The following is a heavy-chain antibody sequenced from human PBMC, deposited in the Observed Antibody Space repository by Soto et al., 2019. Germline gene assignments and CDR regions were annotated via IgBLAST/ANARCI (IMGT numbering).Heavy chain of an antibody. CDR2: ISGSGANT. CDR3: AKRPLSIITFDY. V-gene: IGHV3-23*01. CDR1: GFTFSSYA. D-gene: IGHD3-16*01. J-gene: IGHJ4*02. Sequence: EVQLLESGGGLVQPGGSLRLSCAASGFTFSSYAMSWVRRAPGKGLEWVATISGSGANTFYADSVKGRFTISRDNSNTTLYLQMNSLRAEDPAVYYCAKRPLSIITFDYWGQGTLVTVAS.